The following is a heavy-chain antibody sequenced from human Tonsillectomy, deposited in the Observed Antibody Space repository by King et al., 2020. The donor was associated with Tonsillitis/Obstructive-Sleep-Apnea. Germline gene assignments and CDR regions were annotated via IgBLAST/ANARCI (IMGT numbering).Heavy chain of an antibody. D-gene: IGHD2-15*01. V-gene: IGHV3-11*01. CDR2: ISSSGRTI. Sequence: QVQLVESGGGLVKPGGSLRLSCGVSGFIFSDDYMSWIRQAPGKGLEWISYISSSGRTIYYADSVKGRFTISRDNAKNSLYLQINSLRAEDTAVYYCARFPFDAAYPPKDYWGQGTLVTVSS. J-gene: IGHJ4*02. CDR1: GFIFSDDY. CDR3: ARFPFDAAYPPKDY.